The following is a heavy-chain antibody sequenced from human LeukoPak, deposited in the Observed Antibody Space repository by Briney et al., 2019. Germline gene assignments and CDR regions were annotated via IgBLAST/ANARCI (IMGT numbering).Heavy chain of an antibody. CDR2: ISGSGGST. Sequence: QSGGSLRLSCAASGFTFTSYAMTWVRQTPGKRLEWVSGISGSGGSTHYADSVKGRFTISRDNSKNTLYLQMNSLRAEDTAVYYCAKDTYTHSGTYYLYYFDYWGQGTLVTVSS. CDR3: AKDTYTHSGTYYLYYFDY. J-gene: IGHJ4*02. CDR1: GFTFTSYA. D-gene: IGHD1-26*01. V-gene: IGHV3-23*01.